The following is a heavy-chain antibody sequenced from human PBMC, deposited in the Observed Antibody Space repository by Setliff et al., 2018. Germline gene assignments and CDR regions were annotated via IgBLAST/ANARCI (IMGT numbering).Heavy chain of an antibody. Sequence: GGSLRLSCAASGFTFSSYSMNWVRQAPGKGLEWVSYISSSSTIYYADSVKGRFTISRDNAKNSLYLQMNSLRAEDTAVYYCARGSRGYGSSRNFDYWGQGTLVTVSS. CDR2: ISSSSTI. J-gene: IGHJ4*02. CDR3: ARGSRGYGSSRNFDY. CDR1: GFTFSSYS. V-gene: IGHV3-48*04. D-gene: IGHD3-10*01.